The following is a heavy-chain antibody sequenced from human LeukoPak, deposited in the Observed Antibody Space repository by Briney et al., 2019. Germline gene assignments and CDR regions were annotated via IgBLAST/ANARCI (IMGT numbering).Heavy chain of an antibody. J-gene: IGHJ4*02. CDR1: GGSISSSNW. CDR2: IYHSGST. Sequence: SETLSLTCAVSGGSISSSNWWSWVRQPPGKGLEWIGEIYHSGSTNYNPSLKSRVTISVDKSKNQFSLKLSSVAAADTAVYYCARSYYDSSGLDYWGQGTLVTVSS. V-gene: IGHV4-4*02. D-gene: IGHD3-22*01. CDR3: ARSYYDSSGLDY.